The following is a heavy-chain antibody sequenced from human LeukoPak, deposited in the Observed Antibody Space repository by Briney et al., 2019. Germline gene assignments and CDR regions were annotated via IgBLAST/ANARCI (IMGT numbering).Heavy chain of an antibody. CDR2: IYYSGST. CDR3: ARDSITVAVIDY. D-gene: IGHD6-19*01. V-gene: IGHV4-61*01. CDR1: GGSVSSGSYC. J-gene: IGHJ4*02. Sequence: SETLSLTCTVSGGSVSSGSYCWSWLRQPPGKGLEWIGYIYYSGSTNYNPSLKSRVTISVDTSKNQFSLKLSCVSAADTAVYYCARDSITVAVIDYWGQGTLVTVSS.